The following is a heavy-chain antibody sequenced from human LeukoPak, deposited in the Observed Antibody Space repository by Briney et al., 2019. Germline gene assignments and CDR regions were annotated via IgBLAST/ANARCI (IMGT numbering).Heavy chain of an antibody. V-gene: IGHV3-21*01. D-gene: IGHD3-3*01. CDR3: ARDFWGAYRVDYFDY. CDR1: GFTFSSYR. Sequence: GRSQRLSCAPYGFTFSSYRMNWVRQAPGKGLEWLSSISSSSSHIYDADSLKGRFTISRDNAKTSLYLQMNGLRAEDTAVYYCARDFWGAYRVDYFDYWGQGILVTVSS. CDR2: ISSSSSHI. J-gene: IGHJ4*02.